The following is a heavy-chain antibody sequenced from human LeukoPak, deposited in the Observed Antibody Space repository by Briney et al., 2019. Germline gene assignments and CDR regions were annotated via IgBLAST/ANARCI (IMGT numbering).Heavy chain of an antibody. J-gene: IGHJ5*02. CDR1: GFTFSTYA. Sequence: GGSLRLSCEASGFTFSTYAMHWVRQAPGKGLECVSAISGNGGSAYYANSVKGRFTISRDNSKNTLYLHMGSLRIEDMAVYYCARGRYRSAWYDNWGQGTLVTVSS. CDR3: ARGRYRSAWYDN. V-gene: IGHV3-64*01. D-gene: IGHD6-19*01. CDR2: ISGNGGSA.